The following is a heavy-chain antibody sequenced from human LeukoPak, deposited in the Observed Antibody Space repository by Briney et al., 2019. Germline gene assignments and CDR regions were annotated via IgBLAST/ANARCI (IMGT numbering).Heavy chain of an antibody. V-gene: IGHV4-61*02. J-gene: IGHJ6*03. Sequence: PSQTLSLTCTVSGGSISSGNYYWSWIRQPAGKGLEWIGRINTSGSTYYNPSLKSRVTISVDTSKNQFSLKLSSVTAADTAVYYCARHRCSSTSCYFRAWYMDVWGKGTTVTVSS. CDR3: ARHRCSSTSCYFRAWYMDV. D-gene: IGHD2-2*01. CDR2: INTSGST. CDR1: GGSISSGNYY.